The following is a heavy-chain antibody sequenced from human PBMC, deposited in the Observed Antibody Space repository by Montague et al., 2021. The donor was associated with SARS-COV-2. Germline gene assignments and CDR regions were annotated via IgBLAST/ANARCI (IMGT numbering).Heavy chain of an antibody. CDR3: ARGRAARSITIFGVVNPAIRYYYYVGV. Sequence: SETLSLTCAVYGGSFSGYYWSWIRQPPGKGLEWIGEINDSGSTYYNPSLKSRVTISVDASKNQFSLKLSSVTAADTAVYYCARGRAARSITIFGVVNPAIRYYYYVGVWGKGTTVTVSS. V-gene: IGHV4-34*01. CDR2: INDSGST. CDR1: GGSFSGYY. D-gene: IGHD3-3*01. J-gene: IGHJ6*03.